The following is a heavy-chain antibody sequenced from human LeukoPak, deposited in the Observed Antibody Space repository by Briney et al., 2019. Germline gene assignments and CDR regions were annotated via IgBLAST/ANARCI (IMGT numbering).Heavy chain of an antibody. D-gene: IGHD3-22*01. V-gene: IGHV3-23*01. CDR3: AKAEYYYDSTGYRPQYYFDY. J-gene: IGHJ4*02. CDR2: ISGSAGST. CDR1: GFTFSSYA. Sequence: GGSLRLSCAASGFTFSSYAMNWVRQAPGKGLEWVSAISGSAGSTYYADSVKGRITISRDNSKNTLYLQMNSLRAEDTAVYYCAKAEYYYDSTGYRPQYYFDYWGQGTLVTVSS.